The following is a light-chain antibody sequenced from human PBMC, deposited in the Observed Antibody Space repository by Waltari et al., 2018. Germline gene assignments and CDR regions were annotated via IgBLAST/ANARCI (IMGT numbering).Light chain of an antibody. V-gene: IGKV1-5*03. Sequence: DIQMTQSPSTLSASVGERVTITCRASQRISSWLAWYPQKPGRVPKLLIYKSSSLKSGVPSRFSGSGSGTEFTLTISSLQPDDFATYYCQQYKSYSLTFGGGTKVEIK. J-gene: IGKJ4*01. CDR2: KSS. CDR3: QQYKSYSLT. CDR1: QRISSW.